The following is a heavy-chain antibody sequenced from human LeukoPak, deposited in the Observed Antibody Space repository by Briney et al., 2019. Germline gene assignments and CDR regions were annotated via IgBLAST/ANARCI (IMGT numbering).Heavy chain of an antibody. CDR3: ARTRGRRQQLVTRTFDY. V-gene: IGHV4-34*01. Sequence: SETLSLTCAVYGGSFNDYYWNWIRQPPGKGLEWIGEINLRGSTTYNPSLKSRVTISLDESKNQFSLKLSSVTAADTAVYYCARTRGRRQQLVTRTFDYWGQGTLVTVSS. J-gene: IGHJ4*02. CDR2: INLRGST. D-gene: IGHD6-13*01. CDR1: GGSFNDYY.